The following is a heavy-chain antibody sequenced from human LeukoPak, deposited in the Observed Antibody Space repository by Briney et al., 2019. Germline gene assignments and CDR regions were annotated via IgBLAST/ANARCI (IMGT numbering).Heavy chain of an antibody. Sequence: ASVKVSCKASGYTFTSYYMHWVRQAPGQGLEWMGIINPSGGSTSYAQKFQGRVTMTRDTSTSTVYMELSSLRSEDTAVYYCARADIIAGAESYWFDPWGQGTLVTVSS. D-gene: IGHD1-26*01. CDR1: GYTFTSYY. CDR3: ARADIIAGAESYWFDP. J-gene: IGHJ5*02. V-gene: IGHV1-46*01. CDR2: INPSGGST.